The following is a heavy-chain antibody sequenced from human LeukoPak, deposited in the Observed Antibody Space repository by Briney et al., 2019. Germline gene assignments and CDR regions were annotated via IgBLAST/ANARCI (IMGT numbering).Heavy chain of an antibody. CDR2: ISAYNGNT. CDR1: GYTFTSYG. V-gene: IGHV1-18*01. CDR3: ARAASYYDSSGSRSVDAFDI. Sequence: ASVKVSCKASGYTFTSYGISWVRQAPGQGLEWMGWISAYNGNTNYAQKLQGRVTMTTDTSTSTAYMELRSLRSDDTAVYYCARAASYYDSSGSRSVDAFDIWGQGTMVTVSS. D-gene: IGHD3-22*01. J-gene: IGHJ3*02.